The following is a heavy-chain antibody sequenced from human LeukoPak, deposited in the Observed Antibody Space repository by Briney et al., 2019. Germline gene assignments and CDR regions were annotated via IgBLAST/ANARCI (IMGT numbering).Heavy chain of an antibody. CDR3: AKDGYSYGYLRD. CDR1: GFTFSSYA. CDR2: ISGSGGTT. J-gene: IGHJ4*02. Sequence: GGSPRLSCAASGFTFSSYAMSWVRQAPGKGLEWVSAISGSGGTTYYADSVKGRFTISRDNSKNTLFLQMNSLRAEDTAAYYCAKDGYSYGYLRDWGQGTLVTVSS. V-gene: IGHV3-23*01. D-gene: IGHD5-18*01.